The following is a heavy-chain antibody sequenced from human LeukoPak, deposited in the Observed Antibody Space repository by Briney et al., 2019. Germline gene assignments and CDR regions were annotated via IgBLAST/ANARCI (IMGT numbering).Heavy chain of an antibody. CDR2: INPNSGGT. Sequence: ASVKVSCKASGGTFSSYAISWVRQAPGQGLEWMGWINPNSGGTNYAQKLQGRVTMTTDTSTSTAYMELRSLRSDDTAVYYCARDLRYYYDSSAHDIWGQGTMVTVSS. D-gene: IGHD3-22*01. V-gene: IGHV1-18*01. J-gene: IGHJ3*02. CDR3: ARDLRYYYDSSAHDI. CDR1: GGTFSSYA.